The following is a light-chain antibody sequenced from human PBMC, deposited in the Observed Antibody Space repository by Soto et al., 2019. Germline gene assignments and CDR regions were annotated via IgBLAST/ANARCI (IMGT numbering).Light chain of an antibody. Sequence: DIQLTQSPSFLSASVGDRVTITCRASQGTNNYLAWYQQQPGKAPKVLIYAASTLQSGVPSRFSGSGSGTEFTLTISSLQPDDFATYYCQQLNSYPYTFGQGTKLENK. CDR3: QQLNSYPYT. V-gene: IGKV1-9*01. CDR2: AAS. J-gene: IGKJ2*01. CDR1: QGTNNY.